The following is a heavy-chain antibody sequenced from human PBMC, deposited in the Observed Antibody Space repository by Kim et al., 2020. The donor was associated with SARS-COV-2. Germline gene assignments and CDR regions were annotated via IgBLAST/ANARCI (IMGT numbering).Heavy chain of an antibody. D-gene: IGHD3-3*01. J-gene: IGHJ6*02. V-gene: IGHV3-11*01. Sequence: ADSVKGRFTISRDNAKNSLYLQMNSLRAEDTALYFCAKDSDSYYYYYGMDVWGQGTTVTVSS. CDR3: AKDSDSYYYYYGMDV.